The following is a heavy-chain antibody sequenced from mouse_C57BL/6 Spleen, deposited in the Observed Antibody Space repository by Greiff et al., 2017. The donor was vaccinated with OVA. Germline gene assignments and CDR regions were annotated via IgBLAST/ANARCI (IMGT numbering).Heavy chain of an antibody. CDR1: GFTFSSYG. D-gene: IGHD1-1*01. Sequence: EVKLVESGGDLVKPGGSLKLSCAASGFTFSSYGMSWVRQTPDKRLEWVATISSGGSYTYYPDSVKGRFTISRDNAKNTLYLQMSSLKSEDTAMYYCARIGVTTVVATFYWYFDVWGTGTTVTVSS. CDR2: ISSGGSYT. V-gene: IGHV5-6*01. J-gene: IGHJ1*03. CDR3: ARIGVTTVVATFYWYFDV.